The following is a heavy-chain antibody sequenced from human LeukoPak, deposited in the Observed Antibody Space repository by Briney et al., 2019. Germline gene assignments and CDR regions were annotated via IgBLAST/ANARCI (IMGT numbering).Heavy chain of an antibody. CDR3: ARHENGDYVDY. J-gene: IGHJ4*02. V-gene: IGHV4-59*08. D-gene: IGHD4-17*01. CDR2: IYYSGST. Sequence: SKTLSLTCTVSGGSISSYYWSWIRQPPGKGLEWIGYIYYSGSTNYNPSLKSRVTISVDTSKNQFSLKLSSVTAADTAVYYCARHENGDYVDYWGQGTLVTVSS. CDR1: GGSISSYY.